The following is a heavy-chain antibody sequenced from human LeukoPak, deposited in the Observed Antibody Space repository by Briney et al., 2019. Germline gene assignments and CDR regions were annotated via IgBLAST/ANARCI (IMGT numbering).Heavy chain of an antibody. V-gene: IGHV3-74*01. CDR2: TNSDGSTT. Sequence: GGSLRLSCAASGFTFSSYWMHWVRQAPGKGLVWVSRTNSDGSTTTYADSVKGRFTISRDNAKNTLYLQMNSLRAEDTAVYFCASRGATSGLGYWGQGTLVTVSS. J-gene: IGHJ4*02. CDR3: ASRGATSGLGY. CDR1: GFTFSSYW.